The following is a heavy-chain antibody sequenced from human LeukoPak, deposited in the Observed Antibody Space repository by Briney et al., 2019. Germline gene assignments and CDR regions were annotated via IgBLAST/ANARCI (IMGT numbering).Heavy chain of an antibody. CDR3: ARGRVGYNYVLSL. CDR1: GGSFSGYY. V-gene: IGHV4-34*01. J-gene: IGHJ4*02. CDR2: INHSGST. D-gene: IGHD5-24*01. Sequence: PSETLSLTCAVYGGSFSGYYWSWIRQPPGKGLEWIGEINHSGSTNYNPSLKSRVTISVDTSKNQFSLKLSSVTAADTAVYYCARGRVGYNYVLSLWGQGTLVTVSS.